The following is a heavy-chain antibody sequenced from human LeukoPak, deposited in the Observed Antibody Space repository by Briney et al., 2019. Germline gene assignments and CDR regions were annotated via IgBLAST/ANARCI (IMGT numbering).Heavy chain of an antibody. D-gene: IGHD3-22*01. Sequence: ASVKVSCKASGYTFTSYGISWVRQAPGQGLEWMGWISAYNGNTNYAQKLQGRVTMTTDTSTSTAYMELRSLRSDDTAVYYCASYRSGYGNFDYWGQGTLVTVSS. CDR1: GYTFTSYG. J-gene: IGHJ4*02. CDR3: ASYRSGYGNFDY. CDR2: ISAYNGNT. V-gene: IGHV1-18*01.